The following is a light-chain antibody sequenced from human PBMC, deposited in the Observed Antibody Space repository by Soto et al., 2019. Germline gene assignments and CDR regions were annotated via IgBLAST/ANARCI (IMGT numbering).Light chain of an antibody. J-gene: IGKJ5*01. V-gene: IGKV3-20*01. CDR1: QSVSTY. Sequence: QSPAXXSLXXXERATXSCGAGQSVSTYFAWSQQVPGQAPRLLIYGASSRATGIPDRFSGSGSGTDFHFTLSRLEPQHFAVYYCQHYGSSPPSITFGQGTRLEI. CDR2: GAS. CDR3: QHYGSSPPSIT.